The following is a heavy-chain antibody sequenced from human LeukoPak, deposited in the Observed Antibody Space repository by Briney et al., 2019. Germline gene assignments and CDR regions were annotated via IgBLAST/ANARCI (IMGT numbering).Heavy chain of an antibody. V-gene: IGHV4-30-4*01. D-gene: IGHD6-19*01. J-gene: IGHJ4*02. CDR1: GGSISSGDYY. CDR2: IYYSGST. Sequence: SETLSLTCTVSGGSISSGDYYWSWIRQPPGKGLEWIGYIYYSGSTYYNPSLKSRVTISVDTSKNQFSLKLSSVTAADTAVYYCARGGWAVADQHFDYWGQGTLVTVSS. CDR3: ARGGWAVADQHFDY.